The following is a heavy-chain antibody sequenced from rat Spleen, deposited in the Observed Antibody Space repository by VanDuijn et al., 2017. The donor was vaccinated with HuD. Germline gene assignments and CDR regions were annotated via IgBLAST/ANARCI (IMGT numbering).Heavy chain of an antibody. J-gene: IGHJ3*01. D-gene: IGHD1-7*01. CDR1: GFTFTNYG. CDR2: ISYDGSRT. Sequence: EVQLVESGGGLVQPGRSLKLSCAASGFTFTNYGVAWVRQAPTKGLDWVAAISYDGSRTYYRDSVKGRFTISRDNAKSTLYLQMDSLRSEDTATYYCERQWDYWGQGTLVTVSS. V-gene: IGHV5-29*01. CDR3: ERQWDY.